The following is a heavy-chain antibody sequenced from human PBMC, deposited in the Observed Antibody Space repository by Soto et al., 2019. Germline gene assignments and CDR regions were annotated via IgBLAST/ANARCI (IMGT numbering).Heavy chain of an antibody. CDR2: IYYTGTT. Sequence: PSETLSLTCTVSGASINNGGYFWSWIRQPPGKGLEWIGYIYYTGTTYYSPSLKSRLTISLDMSTNQFSLRLGSMTAADTAVYYCARDGWQGVDVWGLGTTVTVSS. D-gene: IGHD2-15*01. V-gene: IGHV4-30-4*01. J-gene: IGHJ6*02. CDR3: ARDGWQGVDV. CDR1: GASINNGGYF.